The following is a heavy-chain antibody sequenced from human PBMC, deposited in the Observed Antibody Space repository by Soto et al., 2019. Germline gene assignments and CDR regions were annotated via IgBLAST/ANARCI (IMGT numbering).Heavy chain of an antibody. D-gene: IGHD1-1*01. CDR2: IKQDGSEK. V-gene: IGHV3-7*01. Sequence: EVQLVESGGGLVQPGGSLRLSCAASGFTFSGYSMSWVRQAPGKGLEWVANIKQDGSEKYYVASVKGRFTISRDNAKNSVYLQMNSLRADHTAVYYCARQRGCDYWGQGTLVTVSS. J-gene: IGHJ4*02. CDR3: ARQRGCDY. CDR1: GFTFSGYS.